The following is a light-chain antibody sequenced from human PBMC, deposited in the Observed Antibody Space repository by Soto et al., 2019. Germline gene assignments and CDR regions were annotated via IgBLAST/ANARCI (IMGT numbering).Light chain of an antibody. CDR2: DII. CDR3: FSHAGRYSLGV. V-gene: IGLV2-11*01. Sequence: QSALTQPRSVSGSPGQSVTISCTGTSSDIGGYNYVYWHQQYPGKAPKRMIFDIIKRPSGVPDRFSGSKSGNTASLTISGLQAEDEADYYCFSHAGRYSLGVFGGGTKVTVL. J-gene: IGLJ3*02. CDR1: SSDIGGYNY.